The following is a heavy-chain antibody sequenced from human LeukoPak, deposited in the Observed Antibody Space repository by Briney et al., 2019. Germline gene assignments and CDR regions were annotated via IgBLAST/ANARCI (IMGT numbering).Heavy chain of an antibody. D-gene: IGHD7-27*01. V-gene: IGHV4-59*01. CDR2: IYYSGST. Sequence: SETLSLTCTVSGGSISSYYWSWIRQPPGKGLEWIGYIYYSGSTNYNPSLKSRVTISVDTSKNQFSLKLSSVTAADTAVYYCARGVLGPYYFDLWGRGTLVTVSS. CDR3: ARGVLGPYYFDL. J-gene: IGHJ2*01. CDR1: GGSISSYY.